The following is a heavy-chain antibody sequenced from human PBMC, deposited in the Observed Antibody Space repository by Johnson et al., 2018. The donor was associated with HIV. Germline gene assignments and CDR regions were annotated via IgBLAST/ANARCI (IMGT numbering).Heavy chain of an antibody. D-gene: IGHD1-1*01. CDR1: GFNFDDYG. Sequence: MQLVESGGGVVRPGGSLRLSCAASGFNFDDYGMSWVRQAPGKGLEWVSGINWNGASTGYADSVKGRFTVSRDNANNSLYLQMNSLRAEDTALYYCAKATTGSDAFDIWGQGTIVTVSS. V-gene: IGHV3-20*04. J-gene: IGHJ3*02. CDR2: INWNGAST. CDR3: AKATTGSDAFDI.